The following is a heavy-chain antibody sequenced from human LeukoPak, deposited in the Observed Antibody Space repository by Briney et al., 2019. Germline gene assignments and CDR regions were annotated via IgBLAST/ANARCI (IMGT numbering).Heavy chain of an antibody. D-gene: IGHD6-25*01. Sequence: PGGSLRLSCAASGFTFSSYSMNWVRQAPGKGLEWVSYISSSSTIYYADSVKGRFTISRDNAKNSLYLQMNSLRADDTAVYYCAKRISGSVWFYYGLDVWGQGTTVTVSS. J-gene: IGHJ6*02. CDR3: AKRISGSVWFYYGLDV. CDR1: GFTFSSYS. V-gene: IGHV3-48*01. CDR2: ISSSSTI.